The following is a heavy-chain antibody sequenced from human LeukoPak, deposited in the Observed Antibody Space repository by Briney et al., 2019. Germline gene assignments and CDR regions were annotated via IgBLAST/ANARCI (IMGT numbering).Heavy chain of an antibody. J-gene: IGHJ6*03. Sequence: GGSLRLSCSASGFTFSSFAMNWVRQAPGKGLEWVSIISGYGDTTYYTDSVRGRFTISRDNSKNTLYLQMNSLRAEDTAVYYCAKDPGIAVAGTLYYYYYMDVWGKGTTVTISS. CDR3: AKDPGIAVAGTLYYYYYMDV. CDR2: ISGYGDTT. V-gene: IGHV3-23*01. CDR1: GFTFSSFA. D-gene: IGHD6-19*01.